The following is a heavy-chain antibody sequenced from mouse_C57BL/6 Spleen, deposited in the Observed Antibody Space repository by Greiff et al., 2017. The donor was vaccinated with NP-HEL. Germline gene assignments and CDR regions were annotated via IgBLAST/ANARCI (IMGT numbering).Heavy chain of an antibody. CDR3: AIDYDCFAY. Sequence: VQLQQSGPELVKPGASLTISCKASGYSFTDYNMNRVKQSNGKSLEWMGVINPNYGTTSYNQKFKGKATLTGEQFSSTAYMPLNSLTSEDSAGYYGAIDYDCFAYWGQGTLVTVSA. CDR1: GYSFTDYN. CDR2: INPNYGTT. J-gene: IGHJ3*01. D-gene: IGHD2-4*01. V-gene: IGHV1-39*01.